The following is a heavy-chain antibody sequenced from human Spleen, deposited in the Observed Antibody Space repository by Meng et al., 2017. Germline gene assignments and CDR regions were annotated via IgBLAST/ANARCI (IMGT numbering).Heavy chain of an antibody. CDR3: LRGSGGSV. V-gene: IGHV4-34*01. Sequence: QVQLQQWGAGLLKPSDALSLTCAVFGGSFSGYYWSWIRQPPGKGLEWIGEIPHRGSSAYNPSLKSRVSMSIDKSKNQFSLKLTSVTAADTAVYHCLRGSGGSVWGQGTLVTVSS. D-gene: IGHD3-10*01. J-gene: IGHJ1*01. CDR1: GGSFSGYY. CDR2: IPHRGSS.